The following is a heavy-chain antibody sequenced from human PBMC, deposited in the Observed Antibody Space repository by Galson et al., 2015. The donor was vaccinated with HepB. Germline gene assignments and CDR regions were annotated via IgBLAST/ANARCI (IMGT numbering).Heavy chain of an antibody. V-gene: IGHV3-30*18. CDR1: GFTFSSHG. Sequence: SLRLSCAASGFTFSSHGMHWVRQAPGKGLEWVAVISYDGSNKYYADSVKGRFTISRDNSKNTLYLQMNSLRGDDTAVYYCAKDAALCGGDCYPPFLDSGGQGTLVTVPS. CDR2: ISYDGSNK. CDR3: AKDAALCGGDCYPPFLDS. D-gene: IGHD2-21*02. J-gene: IGHJ4*02.